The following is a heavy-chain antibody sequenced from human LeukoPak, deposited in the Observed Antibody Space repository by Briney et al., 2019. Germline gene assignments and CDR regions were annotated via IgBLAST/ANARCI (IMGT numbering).Heavy chain of an antibody. CDR2: ISAYNGNT. V-gene: IGHV1-18*01. CDR3: ARGAVTTQQSLFDY. CDR1: GYTFTSYG. Sequence: ASANVSCKASGYTFTSYGISWVRQAPGQGLEWMGWISAYNGNTNYAQKLQGRVTMTTDTSTSTAYMELRSLRSDDTAVYYCARGAVTTQQSLFDYWGQGTLVTVSS. J-gene: IGHJ4*02. D-gene: IGHD4-17*01.